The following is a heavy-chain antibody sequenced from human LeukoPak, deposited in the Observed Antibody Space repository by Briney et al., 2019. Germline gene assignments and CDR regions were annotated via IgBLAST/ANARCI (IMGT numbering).Heavy chain of an antibody. V-gene: IGHV4-34*01. Sequence: SETLSLTCAVYGGSFSGYYWSWIRQPPGKGLEWIGEINHSGSTNYNPSLKSRVTISVDTSKNQFSLKLSSVTAADTAVYYCARGSRGSYPADYWGQGTLVTVSS. CDR2: INHSGST. D-gene: IGHD1-26*01. J-gene: IGHJ4*02. CDR1: GGSFSGYY. CDR3: ARGSRGSYPADY.